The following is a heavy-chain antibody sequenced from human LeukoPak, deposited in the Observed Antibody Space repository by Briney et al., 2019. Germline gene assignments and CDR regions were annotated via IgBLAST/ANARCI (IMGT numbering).Heavy chain of an antibody. V-gene: IGHV3-49*04. D-gene: IGHD3-16*01. J-gene: IGHJ4*02. CDR3: TRDYDYALDY. CDR1: GFTFGDYA. CDR2: IRSKAYGGTT. Sequence: GGSLRLSCTASGFTFGDYAMSWVRQAPGKGLEWVGFIRSKAYGGTTEYAASVKGRFIISRDDSKSIAYLQMNSLKTEDTAVYYCTRDYDYALDYWGQGTLVTVSS.